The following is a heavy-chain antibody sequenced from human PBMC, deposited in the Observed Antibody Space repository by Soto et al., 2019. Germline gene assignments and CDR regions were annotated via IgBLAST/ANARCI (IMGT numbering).Heavy chain of an antibody. CDR3: VQDTTSFYYFDS. CDR2: ITPVFGVA. J-gene: IGHJ4*02. V-gene: IGHV1-69*02. Sequence: QVQLVQSGAEVKKPGSSVKVSCKASGGTVSATNNWLRQAPGQGLDWMGRITPVFGVANYAQKFQGRVTITADKSTRTAYMELSSLRSEDTAMYYCVQDTTSFYYFDSWGQGTLVTVSS. D-gene: IGHD2-15*01. CDR1: GGTVSAT.